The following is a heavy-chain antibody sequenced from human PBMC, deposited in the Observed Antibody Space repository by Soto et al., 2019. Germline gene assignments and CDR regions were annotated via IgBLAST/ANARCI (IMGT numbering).Heavy chain of an antibody. D-gene: IGHD1-26*01. CDR3: AGVRDVVGGWFDP. J-gene: IGHJ5*02. CDR1: GYSFTDYY. V-gene: IGHV1-2*04. Sequence: GAGVQVSCKASGYSFTDYYIHWARQATGQGLESMGWINPHSGYTNYAQNFQVSVSLTRDTSTSSAYMELTSLTSDDTAVYFCAGVRDVVGGWFDPWGQGTLVTVSS. CDR2: INPHSGYT.